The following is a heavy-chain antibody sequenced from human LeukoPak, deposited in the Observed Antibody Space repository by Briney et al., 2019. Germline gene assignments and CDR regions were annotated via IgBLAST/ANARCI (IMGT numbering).Heavy chain of an antibody. D-gene: IGHD6-13*01. J-gene: IGHJ4*02. CDR3: ASKGIAAAGNNYFDY. CDR1: GYTFTSNG. CDR2: ISCNNGDT. V-gene: IGHV1-18*01. Sequence: ASVKVSCKASGYTFTSNGITWVRQAPGQGLEWVGWISCNNGDTRYAQKFQGRVTVTTDTSTSTVYMELRSLRSEDTAVYYCASKGIAAAGNNYFDYWGQGTLVTVSS.